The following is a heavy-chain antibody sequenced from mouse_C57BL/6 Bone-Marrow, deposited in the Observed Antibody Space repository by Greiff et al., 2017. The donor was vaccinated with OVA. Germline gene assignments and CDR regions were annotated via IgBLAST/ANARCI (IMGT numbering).Heavy chain of an antibody. J-gene: IGHJ2*01. V-gene: IGHV1-82*01. CDR3: ARWNYYGWVYFDY. Sequence: QVQLQQSGPELVKPGASVKISCKASGYAFSSSWMNWVKQRPGKGLEWIGRIYPGDGDTNYNGKFKGKATLTADKSSSTAYMQLSSLTSEDSAVYFCARWNYYGWVYFDYWGQGTTLTVSS. CDR1: GYAFSSSW. CDR2: IYPGDGDT. D-gene: IGHD1-1*01.